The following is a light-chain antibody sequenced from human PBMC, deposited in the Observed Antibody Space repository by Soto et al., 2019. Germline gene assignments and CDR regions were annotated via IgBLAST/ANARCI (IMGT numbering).Light chain of an antibody. Sequence: EIVMKQSPATLSVSPEEDVTLSCRASQSVPSRIAWYQQKPGQAPSLLIYGASTRATGVPDRFSGSGSGTDFTLTISRLEPEDFAVYYCQQYGSSPITFGQGTRLEIK. V-gene: IGKV3-20*01. J-gene: IGKJ5*01. CDR2: GAS. CDR3: QQYGSSPIT. CDR1: QSVPSR.